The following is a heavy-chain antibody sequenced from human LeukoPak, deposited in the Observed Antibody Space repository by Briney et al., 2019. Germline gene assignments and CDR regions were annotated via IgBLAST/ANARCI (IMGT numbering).Heavy chain of an antibody. CDR3: ARGGYCSSTSCYGRDWFDP. CDR2: IIPIFGTA. V-gene: IGHV1-69*05. D-gene: IGHD2-2*03. Sequence: SVKVSCKASGGTFSSYAISWVRQAPGQGLEWMGGIIPIFGTANYAQKLQGRVTITTDESTSTAYMELSSLRSEDTAVYYCARGGYCSSTSCYGRDWFDPWGQGTLVTVSS. CDR1: GGTFSSYA. J-gene: IGHJ5*02.